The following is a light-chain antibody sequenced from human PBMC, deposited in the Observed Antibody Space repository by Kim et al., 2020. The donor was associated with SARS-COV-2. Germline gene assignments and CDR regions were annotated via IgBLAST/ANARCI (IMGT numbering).Light chain of an antibody. J-gene: IGKJ4*01. CDR2: GVS. CDR1: QSVTMK. V-gene: IGKV3-15*01. Sequence: EILMTQSPATLSVSPGETATLSCRASQSVTMKVAWYQQKAGQGPRLLICGVSTRATGVPMRFSGSGSGREFTLTIGSLQSEDFAIYHCQQYNDWPLTFGGGTKVDI. CDR3: QQYNDWPLT.